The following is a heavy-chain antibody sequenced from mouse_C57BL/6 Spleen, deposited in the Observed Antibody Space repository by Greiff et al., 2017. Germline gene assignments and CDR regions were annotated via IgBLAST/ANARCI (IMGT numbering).Heavy chain of an antibody. CDR1: GYTFTSYW. D-gene: IGHD2-3*01. Sequence: QVQLQQSGAELAKPGASVKLSCKASGYTFTSYWMHWVKQRPGQGLEWIGYINPSSGYTKYNQKFKDKATLTADKSSSTAYMQLSSLTYEDSAVYYCARPYDGYYSFFAYWGQGTLVTVSA. CDR2: INPSSGYT. V-gene: IGHV1-7*01. CDR3: ARPYDGYYSFFAY. J-gene: IGHJ3*01.